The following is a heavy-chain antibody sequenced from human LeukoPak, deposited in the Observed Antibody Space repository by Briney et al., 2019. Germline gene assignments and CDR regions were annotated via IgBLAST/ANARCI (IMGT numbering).Heavy chain of an antibody. CDR1: GGSISSYY. V-gene: IGHV4-59*01. CDR3: ATGINSSSWFQYGMDV. D-gene: IGHD6-13*01. CDR2: IYYSGGT. J-gene: IGHJ6*02. Sequence: SETLSLTCTVSGGSISSYYWSWIRQPPGKGLEWIGYIYYSGGTNYNPSLKSRVTISVDTSKNQFSLKLSSVTAADTAVYYCATGINSSSWFQYGMDVRGQGTTVTVSS.